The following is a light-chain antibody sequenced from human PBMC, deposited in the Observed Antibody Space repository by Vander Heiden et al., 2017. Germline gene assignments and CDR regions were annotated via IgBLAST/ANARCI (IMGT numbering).Light chain of an antibody. Sequence: QSVLTQPPSASGSPGQRVTTSCSGSSSNIGSNTVNWYQRFPGTAPKLLVYRNDPRPSGVPGRFSGSKSGTSASLAISGLQSEDEADYYCAAWDDSLNGVVFGGGTKLTVL. CDR3: AAWDDSLNGVV. CDR1: SSNIGSNT. V-gene: IGLV1-44*01. J-gene: IGLJ3*02. CDR2: RND.